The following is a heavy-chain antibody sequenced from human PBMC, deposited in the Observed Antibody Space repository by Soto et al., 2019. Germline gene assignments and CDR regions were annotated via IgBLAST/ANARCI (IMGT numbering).Heavy chain of an antibody. D-gene: IGHD1-20*01. CDR3: ASQLTGNTAPFDP. J-gene: IGHJ5*02. CDR1: GGSISSGDYY. V-gene: IGHV4-30-4*01. Sequence: QVQLQESGPGLVKPSQTLSLTCTVSGGSISSGDYYWSWIRQPPGKDLEWIGYIYYSGSTYYKPSLKSRVTISVDTSKNQVSLKLSSVTAADTAVYYCASQLTGNTAPFDPWGQGTLVTVSS. CDR2: IYYSGST.